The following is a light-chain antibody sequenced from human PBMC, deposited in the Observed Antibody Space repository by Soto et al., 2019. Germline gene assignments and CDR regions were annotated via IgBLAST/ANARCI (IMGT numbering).Light chain of an antibody. CDR2: GTS. V-gene: IGKV3-15*01. CDR1: QIVASN. CDR3: QHYNNWPIT. J-gene: IGKJ5*01. Sequence: EIVLTQSPASLSVSPGESFTLSCRASQIVASNLAWYQQKPGQAPRLLIYGTSTRATGVPDRFSGSGSGTDFTLTISSLQAADFAVYHCQHYNNWPITFGQGTRLEI.